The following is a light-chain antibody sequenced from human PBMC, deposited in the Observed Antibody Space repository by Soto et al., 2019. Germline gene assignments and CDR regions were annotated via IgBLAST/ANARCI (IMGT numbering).Light chain of an antibody. J-gene: IGKJ2*01. CDR1: QSVSSSY. CDR3: QQYGGSPPYT. CDR2: GTS. Sequence: DTVLTQSPGTLSLSPGERATLSCRASQSVSSSYLAWYQQKPGQAPRLLIYGTSNRATGIPDRFSGSGSGTDFTLTISRLEPEDFAVYYCQQYGGSPPYTFDQGTKLEI. V-gene: IGKV3-20*01.